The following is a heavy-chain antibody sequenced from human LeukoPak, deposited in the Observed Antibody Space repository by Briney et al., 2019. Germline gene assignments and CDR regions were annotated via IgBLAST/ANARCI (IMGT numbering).Heavy chain of an antibody. V-gene: IGHV3-30*02. CDR1: GFTFSAYG. Sequence: GGSLRLSCGASGFTFSAYGVHWVRQAPGKGLEWVAFIRYDGNSESYADSVKGRFIISRDNSKNTLYLQMNSLRAEDTALYFCAKDLTYTSQGGSDSWGQGTLVIVSS. J-gene: IGHJ4*02. D-gene: IGHD3-16*01. CDR3: AKDLTYTSQGGSDS. CDR2: IRYDGNSE.